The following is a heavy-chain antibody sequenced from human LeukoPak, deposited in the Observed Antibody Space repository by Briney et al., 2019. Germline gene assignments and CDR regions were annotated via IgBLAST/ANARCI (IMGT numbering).Heavy chain of an antibody. J-gene: IGHJ5*02. CDR2: ISGSGGST. V-gene: IGHV3-23*01. D-gene: IGHD2-2*02. Sequence: GGSLRLSCAASGFTFSSYAMSWVRQAPGKGLEWVSAISGSGGSTYYAGSVKGRFTISRDNSKNTLYLQMNSLRAEDTAVYYCAKAGVPAAIAAWFDPWGQGTLVTVSS. CDR3: AKAGVPAAIAAWFDP. CDR1: GFTFSSYA.